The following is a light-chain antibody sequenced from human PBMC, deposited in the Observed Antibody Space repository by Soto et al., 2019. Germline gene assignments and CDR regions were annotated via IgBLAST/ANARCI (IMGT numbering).Light chain of an antibody. J-gene: IGLJ2*01. CDR2: EGT. CDR3: SSYKSGATLV. Sequence: QSALTQPASVSASPGQSITIPCTGTSSDVGSYNLVSWFQQHPGKVPKLLIYEGTKRPSGLSDRFSGSKSGNTASLSISGLQPEDEADYYCSSYKSGATLVFGGGTQLTVL. V-gene: IGLV2-14*02. CDR1: SSDVGSYNL.